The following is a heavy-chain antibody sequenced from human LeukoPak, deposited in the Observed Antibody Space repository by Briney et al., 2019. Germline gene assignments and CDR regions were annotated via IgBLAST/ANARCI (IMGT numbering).Heavy chain of an antibody. D-gene: IGHD6-13*01. CDR1: GFTFSSYW. CDR2: IKQDGSDK. V-gene: IGHV3-7*01. Sequence: GGSLRLSCAASGFTFSSYWMSWVRQAPGKGLEWVANIKQDGSDKYYVDSVKGRFNISRDNAKNSLYLQMISLRAEDTAVYYCARDRQTDSWYSLYYYYGMDVWGQGTTVTVSS. J-gene: IGHJ6*02. CDR3: ARDRQTDSWYSLYYYYGMDV.